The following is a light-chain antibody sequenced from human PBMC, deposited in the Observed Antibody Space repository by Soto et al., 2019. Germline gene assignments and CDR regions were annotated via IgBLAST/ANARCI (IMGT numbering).Light chain of an antibody. J-gene: IGLJ1*01. V-gene: IGLV2-14*01. Sequence: QSVLTQPASVSGSPGQSITISCTGTSSDVGGYKYVSWYQHHADKAPKLMIYEVSNRPSGVSNRFSGSKSGNTASLTIYGLQAEDEADYYCSSFSSSTTLYVFGTGTKV. CDR3: SSFSSSTTLYV. CDR1: SSDVGGYKY. CDR2: EVS.